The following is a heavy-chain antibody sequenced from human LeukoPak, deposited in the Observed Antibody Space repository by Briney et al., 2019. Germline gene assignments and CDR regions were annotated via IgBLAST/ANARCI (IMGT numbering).Heavy chain of an antibody. Sequence: SETLSLTCTVSGGSIRSYHWSWIRQPPGKGLEWIGYIYYSGSTNYNPSLESRVTISVDTSKNQFSLKLTSVTAADTAVYYCARVRGYSYDYWGQGTLVTVSS. D-gene: IGHD5-18*01. V-gene: IGHV4-59*08. CDR1: GGSIRSYH. J-gene: IGHJ4*02. CDR2: IYYSGST. CDR3: ARVRGYSYDY.